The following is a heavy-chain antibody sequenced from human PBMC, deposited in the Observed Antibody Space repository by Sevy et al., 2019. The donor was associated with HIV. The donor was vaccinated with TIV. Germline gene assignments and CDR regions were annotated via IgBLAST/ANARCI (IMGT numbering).Heavy chain of an antibody. V-gene: IGHV4-38-2*01. J-gene: IGHJ3*02. CDR2: IYHSGST. CDR3: ARAPRGGKSQAPFDI. CDR1: GYSISSGYY. Sequence: SETLSLTCAVSGYSISSGYYWGWIRQPPGKGLEWIGSIYHSGSTYYNLSLKSRVTISVDTSKNQCSLKLSSVTAADTAVYYCARAPRGGKSQAPFDIWGQWTMVTVSS. D-gene: IGHD2-15*01.